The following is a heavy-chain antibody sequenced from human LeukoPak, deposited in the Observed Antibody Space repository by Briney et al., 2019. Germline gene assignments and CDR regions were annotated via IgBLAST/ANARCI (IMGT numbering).Heavy chain of an antibody. V-gene: IGHV1-18*01. CDR1: GYTFTSYG. D-gene: IGHD3-22*01. CDR2: ISAYNGNT. J-gene: IGHJ5*02. CDR3: ARVGYYDSSGYYSSNWFDP. Sequence: GASVKVSCKASGYTFTSYGISWVRQAPGQGLEWMGWISAYNGNTNHAQKLQGRVTTTTDTSTSTAYMELRSLRSDDTAVYYCARVGYYDSSGYYSSNWFDPWGQGTLVTVSS.